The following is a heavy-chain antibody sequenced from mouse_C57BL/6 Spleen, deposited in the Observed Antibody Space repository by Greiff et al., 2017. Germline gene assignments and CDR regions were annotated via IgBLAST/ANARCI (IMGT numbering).Heavy chain of an antibody. CDR3: ARNGGLRGRYAMDY. CDR1: GFSLTSYG. Sequence: VQLQQSGPGLVQPSQSLSIPCTVSGFSLTSYGVHWVRQSPGKGLEWLGVIWSGGSTDYNAAFISRLSISKDNSKSQVFFKMNSLQADDTAIYYCARNGGLRGRYAMDYWGQGTSVTVSS. V-gene: IGHV2-2*01. D-gene: IGHD2-4*01. J-gene: IGHJ4*01. CDR2: IWSGGST.